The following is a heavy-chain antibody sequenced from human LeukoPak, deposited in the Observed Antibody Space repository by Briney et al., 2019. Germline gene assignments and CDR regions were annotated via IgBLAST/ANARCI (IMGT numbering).Heavy chain of an antibody. J-gene: IGHJ4*02. Sequence: ASVKVSCKASGYTFTSYGISWVRQAPGQGLEWMGWISAYNGNTNYAQKLQGRVTMTTDTSTSTAYMELRSLRSDDTAVYYCARDHILGYCSSTSCYAGIDYWGQGTLVTVSS. CDR1: GYTFTSYG. CDR2: ISAYNGNT. D-gene: IGHD2-2*01. V-gene: IGHV1-18*01. CDR3: ARDHILGYCSSTSCYAGIDY.